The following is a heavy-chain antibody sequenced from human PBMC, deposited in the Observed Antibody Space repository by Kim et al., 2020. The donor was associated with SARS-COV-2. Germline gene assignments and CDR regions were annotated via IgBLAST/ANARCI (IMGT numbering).Heavy chain of an antibody. D-gene: IGHD3-10*01. CDR3: ARAINYYGSGSSPYYYGMDV. J-gene: IGHJ6*02. Sequence: ASVKVSCKASGYTFTSYGISWVRQAPGQGLEWMGWISAYNGNTNYAQKLQGRVTMTTDTPTSTAYMELRSLRSDDTAVYYCARAINYYGSGSSPYYYGMDVWGQGTTVTVSS. CDR2: ISAYNGNT. V-gene: IGHV1-18*04. CDR1: GYTFTSYG.